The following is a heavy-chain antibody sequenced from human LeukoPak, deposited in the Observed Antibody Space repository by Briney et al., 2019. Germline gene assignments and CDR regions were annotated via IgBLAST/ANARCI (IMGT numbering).Heavy chain of an antibody. CDR2: IIPIFGTA. Sequence: WASVKVSCKASGGTFSSYAISWVRQAPGQGLEWMGGIIPIFGTANYAQKFQGRVTITADKSTSTAYMELSSLRSEDTAVYYCASGRTDIVVVPATLRNYYFDYWGQGTLVTVSS. J-gene: IGHJ4*02. D-gene: IGHD2-2*01. V-gene: IGHV1-69*06. CDR3: ASGRTDIVVVPATLRNYYFDY. CDR1: GGTFSSYA.